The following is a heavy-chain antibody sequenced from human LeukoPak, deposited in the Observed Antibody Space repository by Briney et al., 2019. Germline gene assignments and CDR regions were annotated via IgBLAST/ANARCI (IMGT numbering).Heavy chain of an antibody. D-gene: IGHD4/OR15-4a*01. CDR3: ARVTPLLWSYGGGAFDI. CDR2: IYYSGST. Sequence: PSETLSLTCTVSGGSISSYYWSWIRQPPGKGLEWIGYIYYSGSTNYNPSLKSRVTISVDTSKNQFSLKLSSVTAADTAVYYCARVTPLLWSYGGGAFDIWGQGTMVTVSS. J-gene: IGHJ3*02. V-gene: IGHV4-59*08. CDR1: GGSISSYY.